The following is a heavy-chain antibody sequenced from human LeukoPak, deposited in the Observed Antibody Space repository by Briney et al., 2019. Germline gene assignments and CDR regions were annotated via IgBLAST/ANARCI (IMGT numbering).Heavy chain of an antibody. Sequence: GGSLRLSCAASGCTVDGYGMSWVRQAPVKGLEWVSGINWNGGSTGYADSVKGRFTISRDNAKNSLYLQMNSLRAEDTALYYCARDAIAARNFDYWGQGTLVTVSS. J-gene: IGHJ4*02. CDR3: ARDAIAARNFDY. CDR1: GCTVDGYG. V-gene: IGHV3-20*04. CDR2: INWNGGST. D-gene: IGHD6-6*01.